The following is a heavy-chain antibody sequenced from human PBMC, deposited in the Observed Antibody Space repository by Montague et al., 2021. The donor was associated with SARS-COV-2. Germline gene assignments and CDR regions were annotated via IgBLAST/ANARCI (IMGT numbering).Heavy chain of an antibody. CDR3: ARHDIFFNWFDP. CDR1: GGSIGSYY. D-gene: IGHD3-9*01. CDR2: IYYSGST. J-gene: IGHJ5*02. V-gene: IGHV4-59*05. Sequence: SETLSLTCEVSGGSIGSYYWSWIRQSPGKGLEWIGSIYYSGSTYYNPSLKSRVTISVDTSKNQFSLKLSSVTAADTAVYYCARHDIFFNWFDPWGQGTLVTVSS.